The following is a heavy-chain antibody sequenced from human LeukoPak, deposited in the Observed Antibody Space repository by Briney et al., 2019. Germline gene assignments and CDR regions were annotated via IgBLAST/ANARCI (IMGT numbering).Heavy chain of an antibody. CDR1: GYTFTTYH. V-gene: IGHV1-8*03. D-gene: IGHD4-17*01. Sequence: ASVKVSCKTFGYTFTTYHINWVRQATGQGLEWLGWMNPYSGDRGYAQKFQGRLSITSDTSISTAYMELSSLRSDDTAVYFCARTTSLTASGYDYWGQGTLVTVSS. CDR2: MNPYSGDR. J-gene: IGHJ4*02. CDR3: ARTTSLTASGYDY.